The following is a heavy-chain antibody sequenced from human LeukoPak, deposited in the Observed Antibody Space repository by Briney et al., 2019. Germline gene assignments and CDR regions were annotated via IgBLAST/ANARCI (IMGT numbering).Heavy chain of an antibody. CDR3: ARDPRWLTPDCTSTSCYENYFDP. D-gene: IGHD2-2*01. V-gene: IGHV4-38-2*02. Sequence: SETLSLTSAVSGYSINNGYQWAWIRQSPGRGLEWIGSIYHNGGAHYNPSLRSRVVISVDTSNNQFSLRLSSVTVADTAVYYCARDPRWLTPDCTSTSCYENYFDPWGRGTLVTVSS. J-gene: IGHJ5*02. CDR2: IYHNGGA. CDR1: GYSINNGYQ.